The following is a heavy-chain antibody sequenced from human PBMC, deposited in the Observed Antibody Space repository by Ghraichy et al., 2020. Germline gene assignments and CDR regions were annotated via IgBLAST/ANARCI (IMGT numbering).Heavy chain of an antibody. CDR1: GFTFSNYA. V-gene: IGHV3-23*01. D-gene: IGHD3-10*01. CDR3: AKERLPYGSGTHDY. CDR2: IGRSGGNT. Sequence: GGSLRLSCAASGFTFSNYAMTWVRQAPGKGLRWVSGIGRSGGNTYYADSVKGRFSISRDNSKNTLYLQMNSLRAEDTAIYFCAKERLPYGSGTHDYWGQGTLSPSPQ. J-gene: IGHJ4*02.